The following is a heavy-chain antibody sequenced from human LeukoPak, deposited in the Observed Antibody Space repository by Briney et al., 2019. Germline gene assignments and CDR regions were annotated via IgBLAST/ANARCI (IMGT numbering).Heavy chain of an antibody. J-gene: IGHJ6*02. CDR3: ARGPVSRAYYYYGMDV. CDR1: GGSISSNNW. V-gene: IGHV4-4*02. Sequence: PSETLSLTCAVSGGSISSNNWWGWVRQPPGKGLEWIGEIYHSGSPNYNPSLKSRVTISVDKSRNHFSLNLSSVTAADTAVYYCARGPVSRAYYYYGMDVWGQGTTVTVSS. CDR2: IYHSGSP.